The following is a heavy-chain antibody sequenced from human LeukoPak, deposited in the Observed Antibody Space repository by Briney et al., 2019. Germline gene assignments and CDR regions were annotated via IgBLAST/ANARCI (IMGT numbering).Heavy chain of an antibody. Sequence: SETLSLTYTVSGGSISSSSYYWGWIRQPPGKGLEWIGSIYYRGSTYYNPSLKSRVTISVDTSKNQFSLKLSSVTAADTAVYYCARVIPAAGYMDVWGKGTTVTVSS. V-gene: IGHV4-39*01. CDR2: IYYRGST. CDR1: GGSISSSSYY. D-gene: IGHD6-13*01. J-gene: IGHJ6*03. CDR3: ARVIPAAGYMDV.